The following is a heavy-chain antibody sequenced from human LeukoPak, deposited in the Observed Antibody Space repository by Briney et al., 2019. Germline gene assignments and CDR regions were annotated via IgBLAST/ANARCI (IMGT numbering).Heavy chain of an antibody. CDR2: ISSNGGST. D-gene: IGHD6-19*01. J-gene: IGHJ4*02. CDR3: AREGYSSGWYYFDY. Sequence: PGGSLRLSCAASGFTFSSYAMHWVRQAPGKGLEYVSAISSNGGSTYYADSVKGRFTISRDNSKNTLYLQMGSLRAEDMAVYYCAREGYSSGWYYFDYWGQGILVTVSS. V-gene: IGHV3-64*02. CDR1: GFTFSSYA.